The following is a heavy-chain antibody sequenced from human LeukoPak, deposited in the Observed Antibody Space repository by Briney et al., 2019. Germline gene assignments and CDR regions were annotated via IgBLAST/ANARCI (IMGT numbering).Heavy chain of an antibody. Sequence: GASVKVSCKASGGTFSSYAISWVRQAPGQGLEWMGGIIPIFGTANYAQKFQGRVTITTDESTSTAYMELSSLRSEDTAVYYCARLGIAAAGTYYYYMDVWGKGTTVTVSS. V-gene: IGHV1-69*05. CDR3: ARLGIAAAGTYYYYMDV. J-gene: IGHJ6*03. D-gene: IGHD6-13*01. CDR1: GGTFSSYA. CDR2: IIPIFGTA.